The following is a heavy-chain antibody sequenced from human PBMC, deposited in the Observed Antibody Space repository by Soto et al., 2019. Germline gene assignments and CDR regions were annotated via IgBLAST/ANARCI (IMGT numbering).Heavy chain of an antibody. CDR3: ARGFSAGKGSPPDS. CDR1: GNRFTSYG. D-gene: IGHD6-13*01. CDR2: IDPSDSYT. V-gene: IGHV5-10-1*01. Sequence: XDSLKVSWKCSGNRFTSYGGSLVLQMPGKGLEWMGRIDPSDSYTNYSPSFQGHVTISRDNSKNTLYLQMSSLRAEDTAVYYCARGFSAGKGSPPDSWGQGSLVTVSS. J-gene: IGHJ4*02.